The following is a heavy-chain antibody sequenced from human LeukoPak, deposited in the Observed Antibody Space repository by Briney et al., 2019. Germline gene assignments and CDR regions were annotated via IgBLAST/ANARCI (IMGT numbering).Heavy chain of an antibody. CDR2: INHSGST. D-gene: IGHD2-2*01. J-gene: IGHJ4*02. CDR3: ARGRRPRIVVVPAAPRGGFDY. V-gene: IGHV4-34*01. Sequence: PSETLSLTCAVYGGSFGGYYWSWIRQPPGKGLEWIGEINHSGSTNYNPSLKSRVTISVDTSKNQFSLKLSSVTAADTAVYYCARGRRPRIVVVPAAPRGGFDYWGQGTLVTVSS. CDR1: GGSFGGYY.